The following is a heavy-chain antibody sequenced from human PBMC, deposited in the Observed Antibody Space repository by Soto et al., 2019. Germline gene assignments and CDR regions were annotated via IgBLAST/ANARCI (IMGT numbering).Heavy chain of an antibody. Sequence: QVRLVQSGAEVKKPGASVKVSCKSSGYTFTKFGISWVRQAPGQGLEWMGWNSAYNDNTNYAQKLQGRVTMTSDTSTSTAYMELRSLRSDDTAVYYCARLLKGGDFTENWFDPWGQGTLVTVSS. D-gene: IGHD3-3*01. J-gene: IGHJ5*02. CDR1: GYTFTKFG. V-gene: IGHV1-18*01. CDR3: ARLLKGGDFTENWFDP. CDR2: NSAYNDNT.